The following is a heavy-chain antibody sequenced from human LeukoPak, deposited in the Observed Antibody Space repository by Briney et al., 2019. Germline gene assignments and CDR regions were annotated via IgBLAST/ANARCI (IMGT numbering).Heavy chain of an antibody. V-gene: IGHV3-53*01. J-gene: IGHJ4*02. CDR1: GFTFSSY. D-gene: IGHD3-3*01. Sequence: PGGSLRLSCAASGFTFSSYMSWVRQAPGKGLEWVSVIYSGGSTYYADSVKGRFTISRDNSKNTLYLQMNSLRAEDTAVYYCARVNDFWSGYVDYWGQGTLVTVSS. CDR2: IYSGGST. CDR3: ARVNDFWSGYVDY.